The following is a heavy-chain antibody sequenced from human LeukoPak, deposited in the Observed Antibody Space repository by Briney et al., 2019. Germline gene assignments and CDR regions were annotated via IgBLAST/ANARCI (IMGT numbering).Heavy chain of an antibody. J-gene: IGHJ4*02. V-gene: IGHV3-74*01. D-gene: IGHD7-27*01. Sequence: GGSLRLSCVASGFTFSGHWMHWVRQAPGEGLVWVSRINDDGSVKSYADSVRGRFTISRDSAKNTLYLQMTSLRVDDTAVYYCARNNWGIDYWGQGALVTVSS. CDR3: ARNNWGIDY. CDR2: INDDGSVK. CDR1: GFTFSGHW.